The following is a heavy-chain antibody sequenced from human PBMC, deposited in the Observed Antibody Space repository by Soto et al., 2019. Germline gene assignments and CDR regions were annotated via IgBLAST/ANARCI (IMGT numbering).Heavy chain of an antibody. J-gene: IGHJ4*02. Sequence: QVQLVQSGAEVKKPGSSVKVSCKASGGTFSSYAISWVRQAPGQGLGWMGGIIPIFGPANYAQKFKGRVTITADESTSTAYMELSSLRSEDTAVYYCARDLGTYYYDSSGYYPSVWGQGTLVTVSS. D-gene: IGHD3-22*01. CDR2: IIPIFGPA. V-gene: IGHV1-69*01. CDR1: GGTFSSYA. CDR3: ARDLGTYYYDSSGYYPSV.